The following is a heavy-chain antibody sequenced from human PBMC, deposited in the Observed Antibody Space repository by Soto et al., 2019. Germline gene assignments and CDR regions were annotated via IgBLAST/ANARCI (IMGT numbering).Heavy chain of an antibody. D-gene: IGHD3-9*01. CDR3: AKQTGTWVDSAIDF. V-gene: IGHV3-23*01. CDR1: DFSFTSYA. CDR2: LSHDGGNT. J-gene: IGHJ4*02. Sequence: EVEMLASGGGVVQPGESLWLSCVAPDFSFTSYAMTWVRLAPGKGLQWVAALSHDGGNTYYRDSVRGRFTISRDNSKTTLYLQMNSLEGEDTAIYYCAKQTGTWVDSAIDFWGLGTQVTVSS.